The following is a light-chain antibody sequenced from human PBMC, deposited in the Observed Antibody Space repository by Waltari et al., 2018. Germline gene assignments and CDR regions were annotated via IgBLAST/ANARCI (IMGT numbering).Light chain of an antibody. CDR3: AAWDNSLNGWV. J-gene: IGLJ3*02. CDR2: KNN. CDR1: SSNIGSKT. Sequence: QSVLTQPPSASGTPGQRVTISCSGSSSNIGSKTVNWYQQLPGTAPKLLIYKNNQRPSGIPDRFSGSKSGTSSSLAISVLQSEDEADYYCAAWDNSLNGWVFGGGTKLTVL. V-gene: IGLV1-44*01.